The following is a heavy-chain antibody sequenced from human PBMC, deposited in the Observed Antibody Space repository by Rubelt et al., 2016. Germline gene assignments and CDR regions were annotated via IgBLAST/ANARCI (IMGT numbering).Heavy chain of an antibody. D-gene: IGHD6-19*01. J-gene: IGHJ4*02. Sequence: QVQLQESGPGLVKPSETLSLTCTVSGGSINSYYWSWIRQPPGKGLEWIGHIYYSGSTNAHPSLKSRVTISVDTSKNQFSLKLNSVTAADTAVYYCARSGKQWDALDYWGQGTLVTVSS. CDR2: IYYSGST. CDR3: ARSGKQWDALDY. CDR1: GGSINSYY. V-gene: IGHV4-59*08.